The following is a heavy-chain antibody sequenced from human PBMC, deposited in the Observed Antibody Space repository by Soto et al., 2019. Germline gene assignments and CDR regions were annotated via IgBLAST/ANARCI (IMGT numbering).Heavy chain of an antibody. D-gene: IGHD5-12*01. CDR3: VRSGRRSGIDY. V-gene: IGHV1-8*01. CDR2: VNPNSNET. CDR1: GYSLSSYH. Sequence: ALVKVLCEVSGYSLSSYHISWVRQASGQGLEWMGWVNPNSNETDYAQKFQGRVTMTGNTSIRTAYMELSSLRSDDTAVYYCVRSGRRSGIDYWG. J-gene: IGHJ4*01.